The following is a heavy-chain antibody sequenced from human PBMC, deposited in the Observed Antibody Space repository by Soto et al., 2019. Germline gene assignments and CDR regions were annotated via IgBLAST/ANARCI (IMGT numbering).Heavy chain of an antibody. Sequence: QVQLQESGPGLVEPSQTLSLVCSVSGDPLSYGGYYWSWGRQSPGKALERIGFVYHTGATYYHPSLESRVTMAVDMSKNEFSVKLTSVTAADTATYYCAREGHSSWEWLDPWGQGILVTVSS. V-gene: IGHV4-31*03. CDR3: AREGHSSWEWLDP. CDR2: VYHTGAT. CDR1: GDPLSYGGYY. J-gene: IGHJ5*02. D-gene: IGHD1-26*01.